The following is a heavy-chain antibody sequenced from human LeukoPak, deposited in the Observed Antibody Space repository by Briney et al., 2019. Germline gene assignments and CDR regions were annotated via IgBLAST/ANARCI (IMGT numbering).Heavy chain of an antibody. CDR2: IYTSGST. CDR3: ARVLRYFDWRGDGMDV. CDR1: GGSISSGSYY. Sequence: SQTLSLTCTVSGGSISSGSYYWSWIRQPAGKGLEWIGRIYTSGSTSYNPSLKSRVTISVDTSKNQFSLKLSSVTAADTAVYYCARVLRYFDWRGDGMDVWGQGTTVTVSS. D-gene: IGHD3-9*01. V-gene: IGHV4-61*02. J-gene: IGHJ6*02.